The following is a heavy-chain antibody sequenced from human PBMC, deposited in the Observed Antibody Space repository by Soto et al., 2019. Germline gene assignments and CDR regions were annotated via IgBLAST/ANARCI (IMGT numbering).Heavy chain of an antibody. CDR1: GGSFSSSSYY. D-gene: IGHD4-17*01. J-gene: IGHJ4*02. CDR2: FYYSGTT. V-gene: IGHV4-39*01. CDR3: ARLGGDSGGVYFDY. Sequence: QVQLQESGPGLVKPSETLSLTCTVSGGSFSSSSYYWGWIRQPPGKGLEWIGSFYYSGTTYYHPSLKSRVIISGDTSKNQFSLRLSSVTAADTAVYYCARLGGDSGGVYFDYWGQGTLVTVSS.